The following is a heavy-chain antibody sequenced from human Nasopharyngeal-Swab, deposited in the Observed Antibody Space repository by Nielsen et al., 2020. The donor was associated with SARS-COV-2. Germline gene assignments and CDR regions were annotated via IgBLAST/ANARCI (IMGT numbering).Heavy chain of an antibody. D-gene: IGHD2-15*01. V-gene: IGHV4-59*01. CDR3: ARDSTPVYYYYYMDV. CDR1: GGSISSYY. CDR2: IYYSGST. J-gene: IGHJ6*03. Sequence: GSLRLSCTVSGGSISSYYWSWIRQPPGKGLEWIGYIYYSGSTNYNPSLKSRVTISVDTSKNQFSLKLSSVTAADTAVYYCARDSTPVYYYYYMDVWGKGTTVNVSS.